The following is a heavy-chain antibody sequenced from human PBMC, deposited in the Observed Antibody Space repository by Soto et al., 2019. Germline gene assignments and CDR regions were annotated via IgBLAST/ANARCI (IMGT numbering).Heavy chain of an antibody. V-gene: IGHV1-69*02. D-gene: IGHD1-26*01. Sequence: QVQLVQSGAEVKKPGSSVKVSCKASGGTFSSYTISWVRQAPGQGLEWMGRIIPILGIANYAQKFQGRVPMTADKSTSTADMEVSSLRSGDTAVYYCARGGVGALRLDYWGQGTLVTVSS. J-gene: IGHJ4*02. CDR1: GGTFSSYT. CDR3: ARGGVGALRLDY. CDR2: IIPILGIA.